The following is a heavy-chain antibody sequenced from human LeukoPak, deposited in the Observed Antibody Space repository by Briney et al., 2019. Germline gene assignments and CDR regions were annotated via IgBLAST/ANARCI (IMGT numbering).Heavy chain of an antibody. Sequence: GASVKVSCKASGYTFTSYGISWVRQAPGQGLEWMGWISAYNGNTNYAQRLQGRVTMTTDTSTSTAYMELRSLRSDDTAVYYCARDGINTALYYFDYWGQGTLVTVSS. CDR1: GYTFTSYG. D-gene: IGHD1-26*01. CDR3: ARDGINTALYYFDY. CDR2: ISAYNGNT. J-gene: IGHJ4*02. V-gene: IGHV1-18*01.